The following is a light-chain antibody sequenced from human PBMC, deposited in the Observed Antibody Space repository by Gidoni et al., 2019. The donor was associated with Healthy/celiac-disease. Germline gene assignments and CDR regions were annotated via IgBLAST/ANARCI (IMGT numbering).Light chain of an antibody. Sequence: SSELPQQPSVSVSPGQTASITCPGDKLGDKYACWYQQKPGQSPVLVIYQDSKRPSGIPERFSGSNSGNTATLTISGTQAMDEADYYCQAWDSSFVVFGGGTKLTV. CDR2: QDS. CDR3: QAWDSSFVV. V-gene: IGLV3-1*01. CDR1: KLGDKY. J-gene: IGLJ2*01.